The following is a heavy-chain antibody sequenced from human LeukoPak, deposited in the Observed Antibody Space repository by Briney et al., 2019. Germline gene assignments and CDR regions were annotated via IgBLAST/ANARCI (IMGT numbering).Heavy chain of an antibody. D-gene: IGHD3-3*01. CDR2: IYSSGNT. V-gene: IGHV4-59*01. CDR3: ARAGEGHHDIWRYPSAGTFYYMDV. J-gene: IGHJ6*03. CDR1: GGSFSSYY. Sequence: SETLSLTCTVSGGSFSSYYWSWIPQPPGKGLEWIGYIYSSGNTYYNPSLKSRVTISIDTSKTQFSLKVSSVTAADTAVYYCARAGEGHHDIWRYPSAGTFYYMDVWGTRTTAAVSS.